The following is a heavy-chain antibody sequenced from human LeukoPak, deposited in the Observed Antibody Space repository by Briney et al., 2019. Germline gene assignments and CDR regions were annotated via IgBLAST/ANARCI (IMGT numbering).Heavy chain of an antibody. J-gene: IGHJ4*02. CDR3: ARLSLMATISGVDY. Sequence: GESLKISCKGSAYSFTHYWIGWVRQMPGKGLEWMGIIYPGDSDTRYSPSFQGQVTISADKSISTAYLQWSSLKASDTAMYYCARLSLMATISGVDYWGQGTLVAVSS. CDR2: IYPGDSDT. D-gene: IGHD5-24*01. CDR1: AYSFTHYW. V-gene: IGHV5-51*01.